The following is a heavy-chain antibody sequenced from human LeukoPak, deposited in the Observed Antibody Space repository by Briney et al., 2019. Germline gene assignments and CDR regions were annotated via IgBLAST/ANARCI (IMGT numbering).Heavy chain of an antibody. CDR3: ARLYYDSSSWYRGDY. V-gene: IGHV1-2*02. J-gene: IGHJ4*02. CDR1: GYTFTGYY. CDR2: INPNSGGT. D-gene: IGHD6-13*01. Sequence: GASVKVSCKASGYTFTGYYMHWVRQAPGQGLEWMGWINPNSGGTNYAQKSQGRVTMTRDTSISTAYMELSRLRSDDTAVYYCARLYYDSSSWYRGDYWGQGTLVTVSS.